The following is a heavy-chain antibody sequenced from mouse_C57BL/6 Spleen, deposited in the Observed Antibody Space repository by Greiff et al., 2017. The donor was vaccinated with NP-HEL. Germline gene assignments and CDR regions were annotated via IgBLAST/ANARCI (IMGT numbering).Heavy chain of an antibody. D-gene: IGHD1-1*01. V-gene: IGHV1-82*01. Sequence: QVQLQQSGPELVKPGASVKISCKASGYAFSSSWMNWVKQRPGKGLEWIGRIYPGDGDTNYNGKFKGKATLTADKSSSTAYMQLSSLTSEDSAVYFCASSYYGSSSRYFDVWGTGTTVTVSS. CDR3: ASSYYGSSSRYFDV. J-gene: IGHJ1*03. CDR2: IYPGDGDT. CDR1: GYAFSSSW.